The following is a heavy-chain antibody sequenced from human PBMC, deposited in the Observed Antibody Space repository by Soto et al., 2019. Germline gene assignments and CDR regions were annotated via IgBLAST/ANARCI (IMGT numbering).Heavy chain of an antibody. CDR1: GGSISSGDYY. D-gene: IGHD6-6*01. Sequence: QVQLQESGPGLVKPSQTLSLTCTVSGGSISSGDYYWSWIRQPPGKGLEWIGYIYHSGSTYYNPSLKRRVTISVTTSKNQFSLKLSSVPAADTAVYYCARERPDGARLDPWGQGTLVTVSS. J-gene: IGHJ5*02. V-gene: IGHV4-30-4*01. CDR3: ARERPDGARLDP. CDR2: IYHSGST.